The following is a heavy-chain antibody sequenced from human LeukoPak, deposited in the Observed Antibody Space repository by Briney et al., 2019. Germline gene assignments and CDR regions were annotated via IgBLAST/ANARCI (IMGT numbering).Heavy chain of an antibody. CDR2: INHSGST. D-gene: IGHD6-19*01. CDR3: ARDGAVAGRYWYFDL. Sequence: PSETLSLTCTVSGGSISGYYWSWIRQPPGKGLEWIGEINHSGSTNYNPSLKSRVTISVDTSKNQFSLKLSSMTAADTAVYYCARDGAVAGRYWYFDLWGRGALVTVSS. CDR1: GGSISGYY. V-gene: IGHV4-34*01. J-gene: IGHJ2*01.